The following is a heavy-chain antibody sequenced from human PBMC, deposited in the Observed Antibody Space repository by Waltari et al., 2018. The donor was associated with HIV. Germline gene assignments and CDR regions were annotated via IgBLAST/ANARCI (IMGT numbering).Heavy chain of an antibody. J-gene: IGHJ4*02. V-gene: IGHV4-39*01. D-gene: IGHD2-2*01. CDR1: GGSSSSSSYY. CDR2: IYYSGNT. CDR3: ARLGEIPAAHFPDY. Sequence: QLQLQESGPGLVKPSETLSLTCTVSGGSSSSSSYYWGWIRQPPGKGLEWIGSIYYSGNTYYNPSLKSRVTISVDTSKNQFSLKLSSVTAADTAVYYCARLGEIPAAHFPDYWGQGTLVTVSS.